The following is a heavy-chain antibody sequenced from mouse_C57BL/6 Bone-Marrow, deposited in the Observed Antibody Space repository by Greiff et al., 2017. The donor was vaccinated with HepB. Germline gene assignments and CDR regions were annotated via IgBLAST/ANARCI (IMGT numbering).Heavy chain of an antibody. CDR3: ASSQYYDSSPWYFDV. CDR1: GYTFTDYY. D-gene: IGHD1-1*01. Sequence: VQLQQSGPELVKPGASVKISCKASGYTFTDYYMNWVKQSHGKSLEWIGDINPNNGGTSYNQKFKGKATLTVDKSSSTAYMELRSLTSEDSAVYYCASSQYYDSSPWYFDVWGTGTTVTVSS. V-gene: IGHV1-26*01. J-gene: IGHJ1*03. CDR2: INPNNGGT.